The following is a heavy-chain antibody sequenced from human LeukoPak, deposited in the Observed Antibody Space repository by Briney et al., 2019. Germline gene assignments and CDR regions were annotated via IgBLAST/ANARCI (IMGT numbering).Heavy chain of an antibody. Sequence: GGSLRLSCAASGFTFSSYSMNWVRQAPGKGLEWVSSISSSSSYIYYADSVKGRFTISRDNAKNSLYLQMNSLRAEDTAVYYCARDLSRGYCSSTSCNPHDAFDIWGQGTMVTVSS. CDR2: ISSSSSYI. D-gene: IGHD2-2*01. J-gene: IGHJ3*02. V-gene: IGHV3-21*01. CDR1: GFTFSSYS. CDR3: ARDLSRGYCSSTSCNPHDAFDI.